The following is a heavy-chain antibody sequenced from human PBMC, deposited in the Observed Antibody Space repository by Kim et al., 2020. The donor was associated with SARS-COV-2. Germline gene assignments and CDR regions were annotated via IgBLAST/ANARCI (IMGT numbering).Heavy chain of an antibody. Sequence: VKCRFTISRDNSKNSLYLQMNSLITEDTALYYCAKDLQTLGLQRPYYFDYWGQGTLVTVSS. V-gene: IGHV3-43*01. CDR3: AKDLQTLGLQRPYYFDY. J-gene: IGHJ4*02. D-gene: IGHD4-4*01.